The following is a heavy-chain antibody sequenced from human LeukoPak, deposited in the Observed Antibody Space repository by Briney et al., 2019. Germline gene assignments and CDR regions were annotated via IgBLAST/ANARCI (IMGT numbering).Heavy chain of an antibody. Sequence: ASVKVSCKASGYTFTSYDINWARQATGQGLEWMGWMNPNSGNTGYAQKFQGRVTMTRNTSISTAYMELSSLRSEDTAVYYCARGPHLSAALRFLEWLRRYGMDVWGQGTTVTVSS. CDR2: MNPNSGNT. CDR3: ARGPHLSAALRFLEWLRRYGMDV. CDR1: GYTFTSYD. D-gene: IGHD3-3*01. J-gene: IGHJ6*02. V-gene: IGHV1-8*01.